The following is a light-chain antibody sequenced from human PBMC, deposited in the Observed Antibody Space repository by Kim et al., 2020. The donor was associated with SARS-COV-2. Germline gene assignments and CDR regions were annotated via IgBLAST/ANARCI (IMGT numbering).Light chain of an antibody. CDR2: EIT. CDR3: TSHANDNYV. Sequence: PGQSVTFPCSGTSTAFDTYTYVSWYQQHPGKAPKLIIYEITKRPSGVPDRFSGSKSGDTASLTISGLQAEDEADYYCTSHANDNYVFGTGTKVTVL. CDR1: STAFDTYTY. V-gene: IGLV2-8*01. J-gene: IGLJ1*01.